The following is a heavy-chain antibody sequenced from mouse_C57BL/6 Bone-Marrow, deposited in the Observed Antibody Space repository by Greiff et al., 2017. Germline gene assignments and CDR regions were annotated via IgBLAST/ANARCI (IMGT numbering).Heavy chain of an antibody. CDR1: GYTFTDYN. Sequence: EVKVVESGPELVKPGASVKIPCKASGYTFTDYNMDWVKQSHGKSLEWIGDINPNNGGTIYNQKFKGKATLTVDKSSSTAYMELRSLTSEDTAVYYCARTWLLPLWDYWGQGTSVTVSS. CDR2: INPNNGGT. J-gene: IGHJ4*01. CDR3: ARTWLLPLWDY. D-gene: IGHD2-3*01. V-gene: IGHV1-18*01.